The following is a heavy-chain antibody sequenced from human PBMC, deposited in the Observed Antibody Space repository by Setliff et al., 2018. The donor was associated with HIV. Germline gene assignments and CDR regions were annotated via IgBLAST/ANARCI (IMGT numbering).Heavy chain of an antibody. CDR2: IRRRAYGATQ. V-gene: IGHV3-49*04. J-gene: IGHJ4*02. Sequence: PGGSLRLSCITSGFTFSKYAMSWVRQAPGKGLEWVGFIRRRAYGATQEYAASVKGRSTILSDDYESIAYLQMSSLRTEDTAVYYCSRATRVVATRTPDPMHDFWGQGTLVTVSS. CDR3: SRATRVVATRTPDPMHDF. D-gene: IGHD5-12*01. CDR1: GFTFSKYA.